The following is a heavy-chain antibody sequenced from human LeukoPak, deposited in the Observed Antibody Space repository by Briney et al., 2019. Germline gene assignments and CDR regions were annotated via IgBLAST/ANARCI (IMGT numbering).Heavy chain of an antibody. CDR2: IYSGGTT. CDR3: AKKGYYDGSGYYMYYFDH. V-gene: IGHV3-53*01. J-gene: IGHJ4*02. Sequence: GGSLRLSCAASGFTVSSNYMSWVRQAPGKGLEWVSVIYSGGTTYYADSVKGRFTISRDNSKNTLYLQMNSLRAEDTAVYYCAKKGYYDGSGYYMYYFDHWGQGTLVTVSS. D-gene: IGHD3-22*01. CDR1: GFTVSSNY.